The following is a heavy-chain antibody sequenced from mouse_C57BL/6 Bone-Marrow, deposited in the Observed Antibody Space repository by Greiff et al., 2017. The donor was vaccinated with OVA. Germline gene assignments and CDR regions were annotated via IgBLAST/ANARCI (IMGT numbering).Heavy chain of an antibody. CDR1: GYTFTSYW. CDR3: AIGHINIGNLAY. D-gene: IGHD2-1*01. V-gene: IGHV1-74*01. CDR2: IHPSDSDT. J-gene: IGHJ3*01. Sequence: QVQLKQPGAELVKPGASVKVSCKASGYTFTSYWMHWVKQRPGQGLEWIGRIHPSDSDTNYNQKFKGKATLTVDKSSSTAYMQLSSLTSEDSAVYYCAIGHINIGNLAYWGQGTLVTVSA.